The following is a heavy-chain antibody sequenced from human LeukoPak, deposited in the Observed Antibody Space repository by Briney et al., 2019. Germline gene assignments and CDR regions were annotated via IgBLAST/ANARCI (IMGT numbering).Heavy chain of an antibody. J-gene: IGHJ2*01. Sequence: MTSETLSLTCTVSGGSISSSSYYWSWIRQPPGKGLEWIGYIYYSGSTNYNPSLKSRVTISVDTSKNQFSLKLSSVTAADTAVYYCARGPPVVPAARRLHWYFDLWGRGTLVTVSS. CDR1: GGSISSSSYY. V-gene: IGHV4-61*01. D-gene: IGHD2-2*01. CDR2: IYYSGST. CDR3: ARGPPVVPAARRLHWYFDL.